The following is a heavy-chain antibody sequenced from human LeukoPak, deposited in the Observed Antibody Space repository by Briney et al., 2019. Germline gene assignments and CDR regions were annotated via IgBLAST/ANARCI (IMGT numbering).Heavy chain of an antibody. CDR3: ARDADPTYYYDSSARLWEY. D-gene: IGHD3-22*01. Sequence: GASVKVSCKASGYTFTGYYMHWVRQAPGQGLEWMGWINPNSGGTNYAQKFQGRVTMTRDTSISTAYMELSRLRSEYTAVYYCARDADPTYYYDSSARLWEYWGQGTLVTVSS. J-gene: IGHJ4*02. CDR2: INPNSGGT. V-gene: IGHV1-2*02. CDR1: GYTFTGYY.